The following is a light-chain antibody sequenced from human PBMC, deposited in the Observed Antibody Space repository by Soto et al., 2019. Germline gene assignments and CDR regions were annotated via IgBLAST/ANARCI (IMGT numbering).Light chain of an antibody. CDR1: QDINTR. CDR3: HQRQSWPRT. J-gene: IGKJ1*01. CDR2: QTS. Sequence: EIVLTQSPATLSSFPGDRVTLSCRASQDINTRLAWYQHRPGQAPRLLIYQTSLRAAGIPARFSASGSGTDFTLTISEVQPEDFALYYCHQRQSWPRTFGQGTKVDI. V-gene: IGKV3-11*01.